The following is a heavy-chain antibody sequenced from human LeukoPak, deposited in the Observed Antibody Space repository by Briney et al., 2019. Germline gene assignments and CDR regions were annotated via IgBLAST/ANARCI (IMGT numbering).Heavy chain of an antibody. V-gene: IGHV3-30*02. D-gene: IGHD2/OR15-2a*01. CDR3: AKVTFEGVDP. Sequence: GGSLRLSCTASEFTSSSYGMHWVRQAPGKGLEWVAFIRYDGSTKYYTNSVKGRFTISRDNSKNTLYLQMNSLRAEDTAVYYCAKVTFEGVDPWGQGTLVTVSS. CDR1: EFTSSSYG. J-gene: IGHJ5*02. CDR2: IRYDGSTK.